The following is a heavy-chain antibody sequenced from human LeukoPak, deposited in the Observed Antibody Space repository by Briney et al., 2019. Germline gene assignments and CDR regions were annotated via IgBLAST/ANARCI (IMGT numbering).Heavy chain of an antibody. CDR2: INPNSGGT. J-gene: IGHJ4*02. CDR3: ARTYYDILTGYSIFDC. CDR1: GYTFTGYY. D-gene: IGHD3-9*01. Sequence: ASVKVSCKASGYTFTGYYMHWVRQAPGQGLEWMGRINPNSGGTNYAQKFQGRVTMTRDTSISTAYMELSRLRSDDTAVYYCARTYYDILTGYSIFDCWGQGTLVTVSS. V-gene: IGHV1-2*06.